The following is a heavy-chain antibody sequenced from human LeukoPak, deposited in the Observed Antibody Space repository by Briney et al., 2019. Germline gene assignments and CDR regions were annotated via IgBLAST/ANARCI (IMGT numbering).Heavy chain of an antibody. D-gene: IGHD2-2*01. V-gene: IGHV4-39*01. J-gene: IGHJ4*02. Sequence: KPSQTLSLTSTVPGGSISSGSYYWGWIRQPPGKGLEWIGSIYYSGSTYYSQSLKSRVTMSVDTSKSQFSLRLSSVTAADTAVYYCARQGRGIQLQTYFDYWGQGTLVTVSS. CDR3: ARQGRGIQLQTYFDY. CDR2: IYYSGST. CDR1: GGSISSGSYY.